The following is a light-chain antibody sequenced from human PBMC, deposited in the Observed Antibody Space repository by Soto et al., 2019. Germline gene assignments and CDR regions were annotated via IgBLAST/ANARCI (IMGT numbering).Light chain of an antibody. V-gene: IGLV2-11*01. Sequence: QSALTQPRSVSGSPGQSVTISCTGTSSDVGGYNYVSWYQHHPGKAPKLIIYDVSKRPSGVPDRFSGSKSGNTASLTISWLQAEDEADYYCCSYAGSYTYVFGTGTKLTVL. CDR2: DVS. CDR3: CSYAGSYTYV. CDR1: SSDVGGYNY. J-gene: IGLJ1*01.